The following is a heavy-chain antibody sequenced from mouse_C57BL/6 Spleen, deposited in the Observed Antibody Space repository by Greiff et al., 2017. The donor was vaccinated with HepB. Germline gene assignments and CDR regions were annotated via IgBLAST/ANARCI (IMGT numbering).Heavy chain of an antibody. CDR3: ARGITTVVATNWYFDY. V-gene: IGHV5-17*01. CDR2: ISSGSSTI. Sequence: VQLKESGGGLVKPGGSLKLSCAASGFTFSDYGMHWVRQAPEKGLEWVAYISSGSSTIYYADTVKGRFTISRDNAKNTLFLQMTSLRSEDTAMYYCARGITTVVATNWYFDYWGQGTTLTVSS. CDR1: GFTFSDYG. J-gene: IGHJ2*01. D-gene: IGHD1-1*01.